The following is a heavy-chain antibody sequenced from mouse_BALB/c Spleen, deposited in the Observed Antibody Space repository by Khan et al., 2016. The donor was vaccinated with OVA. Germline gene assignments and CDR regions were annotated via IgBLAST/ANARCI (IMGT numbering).Heavy chain of an antibody. D-gene: IGHD3-3*01. CDR2: IWAGGST. V-gene: IGHV2-9*02. CDR1: GFSLTRHG. CDR3: ARNRGPDYFDY. J-gene: IGHJ2*01. Sequence: VELVESGPGLVAPSQSLSITCTVSGFSLTRHGIHWVRQPPGKGLEWLGIIWAGGSTNYNSALMSRLSITKDSSKSQVFLKMNSLQTDDTAIYYSARNRGPDYFDYWGQGTTLTVSS.